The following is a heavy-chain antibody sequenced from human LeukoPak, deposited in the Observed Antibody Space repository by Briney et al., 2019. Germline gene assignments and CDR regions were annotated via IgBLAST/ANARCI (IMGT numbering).Heavy chain of an antibody. J-gene: IGHJ5*02. CDR3: ARGRYSSSWLDP. D-gene: IGHD6-13*01. CDR2: INPNSGGT. V-gene: IGHV1-2*02. CDR1: GYTFTSYY. Sequence: ASVKVSCKASGYTFTSYYMHWVRQAPGQGLEWMGWINPNSGGTNYAQKFQGRVTMTRDTSISTAYMELSRLRSDDTAVYYCARGRYSSSWLDPWGQGTLVTVSS.